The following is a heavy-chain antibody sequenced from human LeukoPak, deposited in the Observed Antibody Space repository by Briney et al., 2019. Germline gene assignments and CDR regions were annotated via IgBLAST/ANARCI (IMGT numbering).Heavy chain of an antibody. CDR2: ISSSSTI. Sequence: GGSLRLSCAASGFTFSSYSMNWVRQAPGKGLECVSYISSSSTIYYADSVKGRFTISRDNAKNSLYLQMNSLRAEDTALYYCASGGIYYGAAFDFWGQGTLVTVSS. CDR1: GFTFSSYS. V-gene: IGHV3-48*01. D-gene: IGHD1-26*01. CDR3: ASGGIYYGAAFDF. J-gene: IGHJ4*02.